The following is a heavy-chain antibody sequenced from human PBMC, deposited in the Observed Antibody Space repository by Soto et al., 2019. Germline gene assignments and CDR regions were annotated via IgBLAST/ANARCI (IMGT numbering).Heavy chain of an antibody. V-gene: IGHV1-3*01. CDR2: INAGNGNT. CDR1: GYTFTSYA. Sequence: ASVKVSCKASGYTFTSYAMHWVRQAPGQRLEWMGWINAGNGNTKYSQKFQGRVTITRDTSASTAYMELSSLRSEDTAVYYCARVRIADCTNGVCPWPFDYWGQVTLVTVSS. CDR3: ARVRIADCTNGVCPWPFDY. D-gene: IGHD2-8*01. J-gene: IGHJ4*02.